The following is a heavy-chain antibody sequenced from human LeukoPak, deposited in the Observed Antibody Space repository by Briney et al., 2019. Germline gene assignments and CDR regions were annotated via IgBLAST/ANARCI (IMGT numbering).Heavy chain of an antibody. CDR3: ARGGRERYSSGWTDAFDV. J-gene: IGHJ3*01. Sequence: ASVKVSCKASGYTFTSYYMHWVRQAPGQGLEWMGIINPSGGSTSYAQKFQGRVTMTRDTSTSTVYMELSSLSSEDTAVYYCARGGRERYSSGWTDAFDVWGQGTMVTVSS. CDR2: INPSGGST. V-gene: IGHV1-46*01. CDR1: GYTFTSYY. D-gene: IGHD6-19*01.